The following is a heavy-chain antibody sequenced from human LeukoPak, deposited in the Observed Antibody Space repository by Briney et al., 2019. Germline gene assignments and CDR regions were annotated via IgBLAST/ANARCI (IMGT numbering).Heavy chain of an antibody. Sequence: AGGSLRLSCAASGFTFSSYAMSWVRQAPGKGLEWVSAISGSGGSTYYADSVKGRFTISRDNSKNTLYLQMNSLRAEDTAVYCCAKFRNYYDSSGYYWGQGTLVTVSS. CDR1: GFTFSSYA. J-gene: IGHJ4*02. CDR2: ISGSGGST. CDR3: AKFRNYYDSSGYY. V-gene: IGHV3-23*01. D-gene: IGHD3-22*01.